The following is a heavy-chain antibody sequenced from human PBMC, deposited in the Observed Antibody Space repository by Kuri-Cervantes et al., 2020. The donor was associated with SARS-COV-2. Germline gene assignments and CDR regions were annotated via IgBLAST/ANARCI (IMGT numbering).Heavy chain of an antibody. CDR3: ARHSGSGWTGNWFDP. D-gene: IGHD6-19*01. CDR2: IIPIFGTA. V-gene: IGHV1-69*06. Sequence: SVKVSCKASGGTFSSYAISWVRQAPGQGLEWMGGIIPIFGTANYAQKFQGRVTITADKSTSTAYMELSSLRSEDTSVYYCARHSGSGWTGNWFDPWGQGTLVTVSS. CDR1: GGTFSSYA. J-gene: IGHJ5*02.